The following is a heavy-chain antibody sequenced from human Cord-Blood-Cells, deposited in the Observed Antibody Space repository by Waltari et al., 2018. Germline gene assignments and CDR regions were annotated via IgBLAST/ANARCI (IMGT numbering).Heavy chain of an antibody. CDR2: IYYSGST. D-gene: IGHD2-2*02. V-gene: IGHV4-39*01. Sequence: QLQLQESGPGLVKPSETLSLTCTVSGGSISSRSYYWGWLRQPPGKGLEWIGSIYYSGSTYYNPSLKSRVTISVDTSKNQFSLKLSSVTAADTAVYYCASGLGYCSSTSCYTGNWFDPWGQGTMVTVSS. CDR3: ASGLGYCSSTSCYTGNWFDP. CDR1: GGSISSRSYY. J-gene: IGHJ5*02.